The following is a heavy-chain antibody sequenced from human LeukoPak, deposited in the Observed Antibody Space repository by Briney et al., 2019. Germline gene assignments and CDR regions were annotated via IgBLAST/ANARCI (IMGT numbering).Heavy chain of an antibody. J-gene: IGHJ3*02. CDR3: ASPSAGGVGATTGAFDI. CDR1: GYSFTSYW. D-gene: IGHD1-26*01. CDR2: IYPRDSDT. Sequence: GESLKISCKGSGYSFTSYWIGWVRQMPGKGLKWKGIIYPRDSDTRYSPSFQGQVTISADKSISTAYLQWSSLKASDTARYYCASPSAGGVGATTGAFDIWGQGTMVTVSS. V-gene: IGHV5-51*01.